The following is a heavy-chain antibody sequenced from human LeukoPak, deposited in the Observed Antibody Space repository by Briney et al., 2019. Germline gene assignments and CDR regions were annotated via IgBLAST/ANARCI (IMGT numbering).Heavy chain of an antibody. CDR2: ISYDGSNK. CDR3: ARDRLPGHDAFDI. D-gene: IGHD6-25*01. Sequence: GGSLRLSCAASGVTFSSYAMHWVRQAPGKGLEWVAVISYDGSNKYYADSVKGRFTISRDNSKNTLYLQMNSLRAEDTAVYYCARDRLPGHDAFDIWGQGTMVTVSS. CDR1: GVTFSSYA. V-gene: IGHV3-30-3*01. J-gene: IGHJ3*02.